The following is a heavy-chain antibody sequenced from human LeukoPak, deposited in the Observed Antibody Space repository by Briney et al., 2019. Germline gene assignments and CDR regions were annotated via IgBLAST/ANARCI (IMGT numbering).Heavy chain of an antibody. J-gene: IGHJ3*02. V-gene: IGHV5-51*01. D-gene: IGHD4-11*01. Sequence: GESLKISCKGSGYSFTSYWIGWVRQLPGKGLEWMGIIYPGDSDTRYSPSFQGQVTISADKSISTAYLQWSSLKASDTAMYYCARQGPYRQDAFDIWGQGTMVTVSS. CDR1: GYSFTSYW. CDR2: IYPGDSDT. CDR3: ARQGPYRQDAFDI.